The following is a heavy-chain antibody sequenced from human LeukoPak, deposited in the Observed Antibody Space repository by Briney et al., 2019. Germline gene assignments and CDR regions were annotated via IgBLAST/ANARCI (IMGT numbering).Heavy chain of an antibody. CDR2: ISSSGSTI. D-gene: IGHD3-10*01. CDR1: GFTFSSYE. V-gene: IGHV3-48*03. J-gene: IGHJ6*02. Sequence: GGPLRLSCAASGFTFSSYEMNWVRQAPGKGLEWVSYISSSGSTIYYADSVKGRFTISRDNAKNSLYLQMNSLRAEDTAVYYCARKITMIRGIAYYYYYGMDVWGQGTTVTVSS. CDR3: ARKITMIRGIAYYYYYGMDV.